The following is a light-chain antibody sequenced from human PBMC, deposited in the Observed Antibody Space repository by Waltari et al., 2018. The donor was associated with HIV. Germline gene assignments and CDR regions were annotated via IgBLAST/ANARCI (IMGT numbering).Light chain of an antibody. V-gene: IGLV1-44*01. Sequence: QSVVTQTPSASGTPGQRVTISCSGGSSNGGSNSVNCCRRLPGTSPRLLIYSNYQRPSAVPDLFSSSKSGTSASLAIGGLQSDDEADYYCATWDDSLNGPVFGTGTKVTVL. CDR1: SSNGGSNS. J-gene: IGLJ1*01. CDR2: SNY. CDR3: ATWDDSLNGPV.